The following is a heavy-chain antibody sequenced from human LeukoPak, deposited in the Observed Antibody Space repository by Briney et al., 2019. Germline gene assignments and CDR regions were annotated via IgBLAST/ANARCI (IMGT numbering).Heavy chain of an antibody. V-gene: IGHV5-51*01. Sequence: GEPLKISCQASGSPFNTYWIGWVRQMPGKGLEWMGIINPGDSDPRYSPSFQGRATISADRSISTAYLQWSSLKASDTAMYYCARHGVGSSWFGFDFWGQGTLVTGSS. CDR3: ARHGVGSSWFGFDF. CDR1: GSPFNTYW. D-gene: IGHD6-13*01. J-gene: IGHJ4*02. CDR2: INPGDSDP.